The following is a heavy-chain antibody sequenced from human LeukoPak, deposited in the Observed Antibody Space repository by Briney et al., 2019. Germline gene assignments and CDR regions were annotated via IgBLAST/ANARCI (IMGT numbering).Heavy chain of an antibody. Sequence: ASVKVSCKASGYSFAGYGISWVRQAPGQGLEWMGGIIPIFGTANYAQKFQGRVTITADESTSTAYMELSSLRSEDTAVYYCARAPDGSGSYWDYWGQGTLVTVSS. CDR1: GYSFAGYG. CDR3: ARAPDGSGSYWDY. J-gene: IGHJ4*02. V-gene: IGHV1-69*13. CDR2: IIPIFGTA. D-gene: IGHD3-10*01.